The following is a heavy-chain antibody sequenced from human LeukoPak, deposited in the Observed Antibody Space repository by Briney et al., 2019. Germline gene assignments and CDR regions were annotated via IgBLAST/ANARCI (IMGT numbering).Heavy chain of an antibody. J-gene: IGHJ4*02. CDR2: INPSGGST. CDR1: GYTFTSYY. D-gene: IGHD3-3*01. V-gene: IGHV1-46*01. Sequence: ASVKVSCKASGYTFTSYYMHWVRQAPGHGLEWMGIINPSGGSTSYAQKFQGRVTMTRDTSTSTVYMELSSLRSEDTAVYYCARGLVTIFGVVTYSFDYWGQGTLVTVSS. CDR3: ARGLVTIFGVVTYSFDY.